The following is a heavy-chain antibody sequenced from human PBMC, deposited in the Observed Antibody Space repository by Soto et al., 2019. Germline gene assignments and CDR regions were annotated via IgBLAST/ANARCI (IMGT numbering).Heavy chain of an antibody. CDR2: IYYSGST. V-gene: IGHV4-39*01. CDR1: GGSISSNNYY. CDR3: ARHPYSGSFPDWFDP. Sequence: SEPLSLTCTVSGGSISSNNYYWGWIRQPPGKGLEWIGSIYYSGSTYYNPSLKSRVTISVDTSKNQFSLKLSSVTAADAAVYYCARHPYSGSFPDWFDPWGQGTLVT. J-gene: IGHJ5*02. D-gene: IGHD1-26*01.